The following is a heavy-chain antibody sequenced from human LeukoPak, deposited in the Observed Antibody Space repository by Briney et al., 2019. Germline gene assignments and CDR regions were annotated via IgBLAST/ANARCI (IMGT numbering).Heavy chain of an antibody. CDR3: ARSTGYCSSTSCYTFDY. CDR2: IYPGDSDT. J-gene: IGHJ4*02. D-gene: IGHD2-2*02. V-gene: IGHV5-51*01. Sequence: GESLKISCKGSGYSFTSYWIGWVRQMPGKGLEWMGIIYPGDSDTRYSPSFQGQVTISADKSISTAYLQWSTLKASATAMYYCARSTGYCSSTSCYTFDYWGQGTLVTVSS. CDR1: GYSFTSYW.